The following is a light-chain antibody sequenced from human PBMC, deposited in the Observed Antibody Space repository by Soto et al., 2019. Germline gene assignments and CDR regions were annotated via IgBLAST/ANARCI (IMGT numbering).Light chain of an antibody. Sequence: LTQSASVSGSPGQSITISCTGTSSDVGGYNYVSWYQQHQGKAPQLIIYEVTNRPSGVSNRFSGSKSGNTASLTISGLQAEDEADYYCSSYTSSSILYVFGTGTKVTVL. CDR2: EVT. CDR1: SSDVGGYNY. V-gene: IGLV2-14*01. J-gene: IGLJ1*01. CDR3: SSYTSSSILYV.